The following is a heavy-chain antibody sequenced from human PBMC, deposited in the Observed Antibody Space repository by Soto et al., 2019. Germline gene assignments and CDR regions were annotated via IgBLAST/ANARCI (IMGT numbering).Heavy chain of an antibody. CDR3: ARARGYSRNWGFNYCDY. J-gene: IGHJ4*01. CDR2: IYYSRST. V-gene: IGHV4-61*01. D-gene: IGHD6-13*01. Sequence: SQTLSLTCTVSGDSVSSGSYYWTWIRQPPGRGLEWIGYIYYSRSTTYNPSLKGRITMSLDTSKNQFSLKLKSLTAADTAVYYGARARGYSRNWGFNYCDYWG. CDR1: GDSVSSGSYY.